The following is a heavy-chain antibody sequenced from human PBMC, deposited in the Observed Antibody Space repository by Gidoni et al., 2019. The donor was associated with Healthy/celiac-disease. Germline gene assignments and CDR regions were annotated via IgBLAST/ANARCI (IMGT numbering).Heavy chain of an antibody. Sequence: EVQLVESGGGLVQPGGSLSLSCAASGFTFSSYEMTWVRQAPGKGLEWVSYISSSGSTIYYADSVKGRFTISRDNAKNSLYLQMNSLRAEDTAVYYCARDKEDRYGYRGPYYYYGMDVWGQGTTVTVSS. CDR2: ISSSGSTI. CDR1: GFTFSSYE. V-gene: IGHV3-48*03. J-gene: IGHJ6*02. D-gene: IGHD5-18*01. CDR3: ARDKEDRYGYRGPYYYYGMDV.